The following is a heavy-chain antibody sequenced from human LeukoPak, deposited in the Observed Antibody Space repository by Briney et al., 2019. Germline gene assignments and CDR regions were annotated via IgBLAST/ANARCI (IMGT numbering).Heavy chain of an antibody. CDR1: GGSISSRTYY. D-gene: IGHD3/OR15-3a*01. Sequence: SETLSLTCTVSGGSISSRTYYWGWIRQPPGKGLEWIGSLYYSESTYYNPSLESRVTISLDTSKSQFSLKLSSVTAADTAVYYCARVRTGYFQDWGQGTLVTVSS. V-gene: IGHV4-39*07. J-gene: IGHJ1*01. CDR2: LYYSEST. CDR3: ARVRTGYFQD.